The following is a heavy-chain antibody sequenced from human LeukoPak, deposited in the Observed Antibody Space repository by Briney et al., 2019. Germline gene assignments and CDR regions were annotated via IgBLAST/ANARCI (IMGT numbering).Heavy chain of an antibody. Sequence: SETLSLTCTVSGGSISRGDYYWSWIRQPPGKGLEWIGYIYYSGSTYYNPSLKSRVTISLDTSKNQFSLNLSSVTAADTAVYYCASCGGDCYSVGFDPWGQGTLVTVSS. CDR3: ASCGGDCYSVGFDP. CDR2: IYYSGST. CDR1: GGSISRGDYY. D-gene: IGHD2-21*02. J-gene: IGHJ5*02. V-gene: IGHV4-30-4*01.